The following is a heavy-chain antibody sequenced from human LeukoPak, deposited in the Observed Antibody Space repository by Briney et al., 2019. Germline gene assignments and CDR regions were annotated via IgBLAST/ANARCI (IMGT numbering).Heavy chain of an antibody. Sequence: SQTLSLTCAVSGGSISSGGYSWSWIRQPPGKGLEWIGYIYHSGSTYYNPYNPSLKSRVTMSVDRSKNQFSLNLTSVTAADTAVYYCATHVEYHGGNYFGHWGQGTLVTVSS. CDR3: ATHVEYHGGNYFGH. J-gene: IGHJ4*02. CDR2: IYHSGST. V-gene: IGHV4-30-2*01. D-gene: IGHD4-23*01. CDR1: GGSISSGGYS.